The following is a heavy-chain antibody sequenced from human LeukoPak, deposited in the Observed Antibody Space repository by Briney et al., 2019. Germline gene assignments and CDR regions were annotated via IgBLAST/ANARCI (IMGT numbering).Heavy chain of an antibody. V-gene: IGHV3-21*01. J-gene: IGHJ6*02. CDR2: ISSSSSYI. D-gene: IGHD3-10*01. CDR3: ARVSEITMVRGVIPPGMDV. Sequence: GGSLRLSCAASGFTFSSYSMNWVRRAPGKGLEWVSSISSSSSYIYYADSVKGRFTISRDNAKNSLYLQMNSLRAEDTAVYYCARVSEITMVRGVIPPGMDVWGQGTTVTVSS. CDR1: GFTFSSYS.